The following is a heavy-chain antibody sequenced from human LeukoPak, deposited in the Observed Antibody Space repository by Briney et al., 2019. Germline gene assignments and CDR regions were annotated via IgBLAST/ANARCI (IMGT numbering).Heavy chain of an antibody. Sequence: SVKVSCKPSGGTFSSYAISWVRQAPGQGLEWMGGIIPIFGTANYAQKFQGRVTITTDESTSTAYMELSSLRSEDTAVYYCARDGSVYDILTGYFSFDYWGQGTLVTVSS. V-gene: IGHV1-69*05. CDR1: GGTFSSYA. J-gene: IGHJ4*02. D-gene: IGHD3-9*01. CDR3: ARDGSVYDILTGYFSFDY. CDR2: IIPIFGTA.